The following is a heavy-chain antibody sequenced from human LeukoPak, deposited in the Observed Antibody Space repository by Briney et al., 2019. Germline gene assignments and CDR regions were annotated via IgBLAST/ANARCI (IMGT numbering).Heavy chain of an antibody. CDR3: ARVNGWRDNGPNREKYFQH. Sequence: ASVKVSCKASGYTFTSYYMHWVRQAPGQGLEWMGIINPSGGSTSYAQKFQGRVTMTRDMSTSTVYMELSSLRSEDTAVYYCARVNGWRDNGPNREKYFQHWGQGTLVTVSS. CDR2: INPSGGST. J-gene: IGHJ1*01. D-gene: IGHD2-8*01. V-gene: IGHV1-46*01. CDR1: GYTFTSYY.